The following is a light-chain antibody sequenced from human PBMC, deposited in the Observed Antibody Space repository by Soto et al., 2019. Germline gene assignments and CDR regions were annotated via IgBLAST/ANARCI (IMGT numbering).Light chain of an antibody. CDR2: GAS. CDR1: QSVSSN. CDR3: QQYNNWPPWT. J-gene: IGKJ1*01. V-gene: IGKV3-15*01. Sequence: IVMTQYPATLSVSPGERATLSCRASQSVSSNLAWYQQKPGQAPRLLIYGASTRATGIPARFSGSGSGTEFTLTISSLQSEDFAVYYCQQYNNWPPWTCGQGTKVEIK.